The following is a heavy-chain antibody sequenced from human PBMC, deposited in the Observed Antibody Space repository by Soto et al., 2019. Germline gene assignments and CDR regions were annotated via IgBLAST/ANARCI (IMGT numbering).Heavy chain of an antibody. CDR1: GYTFTSYD. J-gene: IGHJ4*02. V-gene: IGHV1-8*01. Sequence: GASVKVSCKASGYTFTSYDINWVRQATGQGLEWMGWMNPNSGNTGYAQKFQGRVTMTRNTSISTAYMELSSLRSEDTAVYYCETDINTTVTEARDDYWGQGTPVTVYS. CDR2: MNPNSGNT. CDR3: ETDINTTVTEARDDY. D-gene: IGHD4-17*01.